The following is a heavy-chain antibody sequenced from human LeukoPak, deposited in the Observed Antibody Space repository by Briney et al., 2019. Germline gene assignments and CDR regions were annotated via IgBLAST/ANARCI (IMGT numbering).Heavy chain of an antibody. Sequence: GESLKISCRASGYSFTAYWIGWVRQLPGKGLEWMGIIYPGDSDTRYSPSFQGQVTISADKSISTAYLQWSSLKASDTAMYYCARRNYYFGSGSYYSPDNWFDPWGQGTLVTVSP. D-gene: IGHD3-10*01. CDR1: GYSFTAYW. J-gene: IGHJ5*02. V-gene: IGHV5-51*01. CDR2: IYPGDSDT. CDR3: ARRNYYFGSGSYYSPDNWFDP.